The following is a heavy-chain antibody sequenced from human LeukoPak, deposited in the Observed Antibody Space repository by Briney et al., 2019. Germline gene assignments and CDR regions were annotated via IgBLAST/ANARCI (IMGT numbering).Heavy chain of an antibody. CDR3: ARDLSGLWFGELYFDP. CDR1: GYTFTSYG. V-gene: IGHV1-18*01. D-gene: IGHD3-10*01. CDR2: ISTYNGNT. J-gene: IGHJ5*02. Sequence: ASVKVSCKASGYTFTSYGITWVRQAPGQGLEWMGWISTYNGNTNYAQKFQGRVTMTTDTSTTTAYMELRSLRSDDTAVYYCARDLSGLWFGELYFDPWGQGTLVTVSS.